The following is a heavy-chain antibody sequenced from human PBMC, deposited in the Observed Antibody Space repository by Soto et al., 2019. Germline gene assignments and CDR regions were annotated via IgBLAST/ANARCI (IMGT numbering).Heavy chain of an antibody. Sequence: QVQLQESGPGLVKPSGTLSLTCVITNGSISSSNWWSWVRQPPGKGLEWIGEIYHTGRTNYNPSLRIRVTMSIDKSNNRFSLRLSSLTAADTAVYYCVRDEAHYDILTGSSLGRAFDIWGQGTMVTVSS. V-gene: IGHV4-4*02. CDR1: NGSISSSNW. CDR2: IYHTGRT. D-gene: IGHD3-9*01. CDR3: VRDEAHYDILTGSSLGRAFDI. J-gene: IGHJ3*02.